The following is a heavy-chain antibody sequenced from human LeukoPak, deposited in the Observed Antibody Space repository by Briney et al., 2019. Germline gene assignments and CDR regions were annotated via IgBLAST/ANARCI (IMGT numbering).Heavy chain of an antibody. J-gene: IGHJ4*02. CDR1: GFTFSSYS. D-gene: IGHD1-26*01. V-gene: IGHV3-21*01. CDR3: ARDSVGATGDY. Sequence: GGPLRLSCAASGFTFSSYSMNWVPQATGKGLEGVSFISSSSSYIYYADSVKGRFTISRDNAKNSLYLQMNSLRAEDTAVYYCARDSVGATGDYWGQGTLVTGSS. CDR2: ISSSSSYI.